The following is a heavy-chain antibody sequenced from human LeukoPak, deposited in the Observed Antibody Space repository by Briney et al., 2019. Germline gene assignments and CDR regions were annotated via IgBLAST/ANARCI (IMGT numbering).Heavy chain of an antibody. CDR3: AREDPQTAVPEGLDV. Sequence: PSETLSLTCTVSGGSISNYYWSWLRQPPGKGLEWIGYIYFSGTTNINPSLKSRVTISVDMSKNQFSLKLSSVTAADTTVYYCAREDPQTAVPEGLDVWGQGTTVTVSS. J-gene: IGHJ6*02. CDR2: IYFSGTT. CDR1: GGSISNYY. D-gene: IGHD4-17*01. V-gene: IGHV4-59*01.